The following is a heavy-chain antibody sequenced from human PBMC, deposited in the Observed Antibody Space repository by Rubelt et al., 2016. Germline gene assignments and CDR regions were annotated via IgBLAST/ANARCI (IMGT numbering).Heavy chain of an antibody. V-gene: IGHV4-31*02. D-gene: IGHD2-2*01. CDR2: IYYSGST. CDR3: ARDLGDPAMTSNKAHWFDP. Sequence: HPGKGLEWIGYIYYSGSTYYNPSLKSRVTISVDTSKNQFSLKLSSVTAADTAVYYCARDLGDPAMTSNKAHWFDPWGQGTLVTVSS. J-gene: IGHJ5*02.